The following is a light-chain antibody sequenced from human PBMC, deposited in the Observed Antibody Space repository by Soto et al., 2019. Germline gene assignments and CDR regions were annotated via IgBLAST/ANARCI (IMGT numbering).Light chain of an antibody. V-gene: IGKV3-15*01. J-gene: IGKJ4*01. Sequence: EIVMTQSPATLSVSPGERATLSCRDSQSVSSKLAWYQHRPGQAPRLLIYDASTRATGIPARFSGYGSGTEFTLTISSRQSEDFAVYYCQQYNDWPRTFGGGTKFEIK. CDR3: QQYNDWPRT. CDR2: DAS. CDR1: QSVSSK.